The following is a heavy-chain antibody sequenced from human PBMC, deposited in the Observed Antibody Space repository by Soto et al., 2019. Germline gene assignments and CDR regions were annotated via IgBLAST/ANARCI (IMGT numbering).Heavy chain of an antibody. CDR2: INPSGGST. V-gene: IGHV1-46*01. J-gene: IGHJ3*02. Sequence: ASVKVSCKASGYTFTSYYMHWVRQAPGQGLEWMGIINPSGGSTSYAQKFQGRVTMTRDTSTSTVYMELSSMRAEGTAVYYGANDFGMARRRWFGAYDAFDIWGQGTMVTVSS. CDR3: ANDFGMARRRWFGAYDAFDI. D-gene: IGHD3-10*01. CDR1: GYTFTSYY.